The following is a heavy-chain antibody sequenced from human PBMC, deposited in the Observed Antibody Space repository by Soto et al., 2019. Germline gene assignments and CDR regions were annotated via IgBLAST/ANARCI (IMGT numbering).Heavy chain of an antibody. Sequence: QVQLQESGPGLVKPSQTLSLTCSVSGGSIRSSAYYWSWIRQYPGKGLEWIGYIYYSGKTSYNPSLKIRVTISVDTSKNQFSLRLSSVTAADTAVYYCARDLPYSGLFDYWGQGTLVTVSS. J-gene: IGHJ4*02. V-gene: IGHV4-31*03. CDR3: ARDLPYSGLFDY. D-gene: IGHD5-12*01. CDR2: IYYSGKT. CDR1: GGSIRSSAYY.